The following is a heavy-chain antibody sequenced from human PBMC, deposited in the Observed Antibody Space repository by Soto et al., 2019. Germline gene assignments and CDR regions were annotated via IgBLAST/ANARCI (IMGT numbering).Heavy chain of an antibody. J-gene: IGHJ5*02. CDR1: GGSFSGYY. CDR2: INHSGST. Sequence: SETVSLTCAVYGGSFSGYYWSWIRQPPGKGLEWIGEINHSGSTNYNPSLKSRVTISVDTSKNQFSLKLSSVTAADTAVYYCARGNGTLYYDFWSGYYRGYNWFDPWGQGTLVTVSS. V-gene: IGHV4-34*01. CDR3: ARGNGTLYYDFWSGYYRGYNWFDP. D-gene: IGHD3-3*01.